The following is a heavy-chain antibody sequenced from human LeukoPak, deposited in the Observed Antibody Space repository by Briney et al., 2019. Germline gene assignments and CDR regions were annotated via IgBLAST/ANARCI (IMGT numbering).Heavy chain of an antibody. CDR3: ARGPRYNWNSNYFPFDY. V-gene: IGHV3-48*04. CDR2: ISAASWGI. CDR1: GFTFSTYS. Sequence: GGSLRLSCAASGFTFSTYSMTWVRQAPGKGLEWISHISAASWGIKYADSVKGRFTISRDNAKNSLYLQMNSLRVEDTAVYCCARGPRYNWNSNYFPFDYWGQGTLVTVSS. D-gene: IGHD1-7*01. J-gene: IGHJ4*02.